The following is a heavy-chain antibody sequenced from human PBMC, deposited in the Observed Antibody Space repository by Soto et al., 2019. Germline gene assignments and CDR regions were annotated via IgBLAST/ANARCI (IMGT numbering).Heavy chain of an antibody. CDR1: GLTFSSYA. CDR3: AKFYDFWSGYLATGPKGDAFDI. J-gene: IGHJ3*02. D-gene: IGHD3-3*01. V-gene: IGHV3-23*01. CDR2: ISGSGGST. Sequence: GGSLRLSCAASGLTFSSYAMSWVRQAPGKGLEWVSAISGSGGSTYYADSVKGRFTISRDNSKNTLYLQINSLRAEDTAVYYCAKFYDFWSGYLATGPKGDAFDIWGQGTMVTVSS.